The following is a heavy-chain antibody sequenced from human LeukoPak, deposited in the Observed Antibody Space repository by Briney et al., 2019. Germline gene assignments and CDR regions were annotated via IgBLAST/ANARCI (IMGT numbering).Heavy chain of an antibody. J-gene: IGHJ2*01. D-gene: IGHD5/OR15-5a*01. Sequence: PGRSLTLSCAASGFTFSSYRLHWVRQAPGKGLEWVALISYDGSEKYYADSVEGRFTISRDNSKNTLTAQMQSLSIEDSDVSYCARARLSVGVSAGYFDVWGRGTLVTVSS. CDR1: GFTFSSYR. V-gene: IGHV3-30*03. CDR3: ARARLSVGVSAGYFDV. CDR2: ISYDGSEK.